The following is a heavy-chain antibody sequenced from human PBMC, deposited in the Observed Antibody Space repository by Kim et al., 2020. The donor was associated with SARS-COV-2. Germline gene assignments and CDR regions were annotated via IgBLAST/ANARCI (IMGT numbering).Heavy chain of an antibody. V-gene: IGHV4-59*13. CDR3: VRGATVITRAWFDP. D-gene: IGHD4-17*01. CDR1: GGSISNYY. Sequence: SETLSLTCSVSGGSISNYYWSWIRQPPGKGLEWIGYFYYSGSTNYNPSLKSRVTMSVDTSKIQFSLNLSSVTAADTAVYYCVRGATVITRAWFDPWGQGTLVTVSS. CDR2: FYYSGST. J-gene: IGHJ5*02.